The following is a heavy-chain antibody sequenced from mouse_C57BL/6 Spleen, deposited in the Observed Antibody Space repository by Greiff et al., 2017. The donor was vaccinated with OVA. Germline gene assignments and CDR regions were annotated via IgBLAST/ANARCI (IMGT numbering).Heavy chain of an antibody. Sequence: VQLQQSGPELVKPGASVKMSCKASGYTFTDYNMHWVKQSHGKSLEWIGYITPNNGGTSYNQKFKGKATLTVHKSSSTAYMELRSLTSEESAVDYCARRAYSSYFDYWGQGTTLTVAS. CDR2: ITPNNGGT. D-gene: IGHD3-3*01. V-gene: IGHV1-22*01. J-gene: IGHJ2*01. CDR3: ARRAYSSYFDY. CDR1: GYTFTDYN.